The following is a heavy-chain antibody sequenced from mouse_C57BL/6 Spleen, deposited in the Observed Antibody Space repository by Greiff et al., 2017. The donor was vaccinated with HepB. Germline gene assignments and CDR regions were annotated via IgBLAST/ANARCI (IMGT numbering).Heavy chain of an antibody. CDR3: ARRDYYGSSYEGYAMDY. V-gene: IGHV5-9*01. Sequence: EVQRVESGGGLVKPGGSLKLSCAASGFTFSSYTMSWVRQTPEKRLEWVATISGGGGNTYYPDSVKGRFTISRDNAKNTLYLQMSSLRSEDTALYYCARRDYYGSSYEGYAMDYWGQGTSVTVSS. J-gene: IGHJ4*01. CDR2: ISGGGGNT. CDR1: GFTFSSYT. D-gene: IGHD1-1*01.